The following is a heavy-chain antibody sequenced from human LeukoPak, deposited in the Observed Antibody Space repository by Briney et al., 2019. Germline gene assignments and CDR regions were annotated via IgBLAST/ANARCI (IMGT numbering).Heavy chain of an antibody. CDR3: ARETGVVAVAGTILSWFDP. V-gene: IGHV1-2*02. D-gene: IGHD6-19*01. CDR1: GYTFTGYY. J-gene: IGHJ5*02. CDR2: INPNSGGT. Sequence: ASVKVSCKASGYTFTGYYMHWVRQAPGQGLEWMGWINPNSGGTNYAQKFQGRVTMTRDTSISTAYMELSRLRSDDTAVYYCARETGVVAVAGTILSWFDPWGQGTLVTVSS.